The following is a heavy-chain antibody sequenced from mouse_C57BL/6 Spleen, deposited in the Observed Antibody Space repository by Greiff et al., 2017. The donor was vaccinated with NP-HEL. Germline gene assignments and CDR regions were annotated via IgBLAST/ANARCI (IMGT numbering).Heavy chain of an antibody. CDR3: AREIGYGNDMDY. Sequence: QVQLQQPGAELVKPGASVKLSCKASGYTFTSYSMHWVKQRPGRGLEWIGRIDPTSGGTKYNAKFKRKATLTVDKPSSTAYMQRSSMTSEDAAVYYGAREIGYGNDMDYWGQGTSVTVSS. D-gene: IGHD2-2*01. V-gene: IGHV1-72*01. J-gene: IGHJ4*01. CDR2: IDPTSGGT. CDR1: GYTFTSYS.